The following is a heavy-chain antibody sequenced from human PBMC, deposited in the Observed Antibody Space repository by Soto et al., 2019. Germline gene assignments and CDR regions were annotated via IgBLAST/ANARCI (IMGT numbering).Heavy chain of an antibody. CDR3: AREDDGGDRDYYGLDV. J-gene: IGHJ6*02. D-gene: IGHD2-21*02. CDR1: GGSISFDHYH. Sequence: SGTLSLTCTVSGGSISFDHYHWTWIRQPPGKGLEWIGYVHYSGSVLYNPSLQSRVSISVDTSKNQFSLKLSSVTAADTAVYFCAREDDGGDRDYYGLDVWGQGTTVTVSS. CDR2: VHYSGSV. V-gene: IGHV4-30-4*01.